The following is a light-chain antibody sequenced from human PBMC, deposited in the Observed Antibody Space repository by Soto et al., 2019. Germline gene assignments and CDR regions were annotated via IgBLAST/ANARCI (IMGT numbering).Light chain of an antibody. CDR1: QSVLYSSNNKNY. J-gene: IGKJ2*01. Sequence: DIVMTQSPDSLAVSLGERATINCKSSQSVLYSSNNKNYLAWYQQKPGQPPKLLIYWASTRESGVPDRFRGSGSGTDFTLTISSLQAEDVAVYYCQQYFNTPQTFGQGTKLEI. CDR2: WAS. V-gene: IGKV4-1*01. CDR3: QQYFNTPQT.